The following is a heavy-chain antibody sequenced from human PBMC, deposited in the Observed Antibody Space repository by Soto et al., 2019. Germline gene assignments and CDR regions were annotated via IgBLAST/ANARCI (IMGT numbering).Heavy chain of an antibody. J-gene: IGHJ5*02. D-gene: IGHD6-13*01. CDR2: IYYSGST. CDR1: GGSISSYY. V-gene: IGHV4-59*01. Sequence: SETLSLTCTVSGGSISSYYWSWIRQPPGKGLEWIGYIYYSGSTNYNPSLKSRVTISVDTSKNQFSLKLSSVTAADTAVYYCARAVVAAAGIGWFDPWGQGTLVTVSS. CDR3: ARAVVAAAGIGWFDP.